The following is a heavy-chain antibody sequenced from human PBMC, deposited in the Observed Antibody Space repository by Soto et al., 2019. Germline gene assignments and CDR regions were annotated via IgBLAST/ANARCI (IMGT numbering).Heavy chain of an antibody. V-gene: IGHV4-59*01. CDR3: ARSRVAAHYYGMDV. CDR2: IYYSGST. J-gene: IGHJ6*02. Sequence: PSETLSLTCTVFGGPISSYYWRWIRQPPGKGLEWIGYIYYSGSTNYNPSLKSRVTISVDTSKNQFSLKLSSVTAADTAVYYCARSRVAAHYYGMDVWGQGTTVTVSS. D-gene: IGHD6-13*01. CDR1: GGPISSYY.